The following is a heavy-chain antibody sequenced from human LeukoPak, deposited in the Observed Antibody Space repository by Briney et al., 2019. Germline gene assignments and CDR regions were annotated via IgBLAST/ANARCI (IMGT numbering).Heavy chain of an antibody. D-gene: IGHD6-19*01. CDR1: VYIFTVYY. CDR3: AREDSSGRLGAFDI. CDR2: INTNSGGT. Sequence: ASVKVSCKASVYIFTVYYMHWVRQAPGQGLEWMGWINTNSGGTNYAQKFEGRVTMTRDTSITTAYMELSRLRSDDTAVYYCAREDSSGRLGAFDIWGQGTMVTVSS. V-gene: IGHV1-2*02. J-gene: IGHJ3*02.